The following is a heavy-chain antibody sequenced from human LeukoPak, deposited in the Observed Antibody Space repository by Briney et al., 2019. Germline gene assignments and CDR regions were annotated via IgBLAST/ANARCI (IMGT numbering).Heavy chain of an antibody. Sequence: GGSLRLSCAASGFTFSSYWMNWVRQAPGKGLVWVSRIASDGSSATYADSVKGRFSISRDNAKNTLYLQMNSLRVEDTAVYYCARGRPHGNDYWGRGTLVTVSS. CDR3: ARGRPHGNDY. V-gene: IGHV3-74*01. CDR2: IASDGSSA. CDR1: GFTFSSYW. D-gene: IGHD4-23*01. J-gene: IGHJ4*02.